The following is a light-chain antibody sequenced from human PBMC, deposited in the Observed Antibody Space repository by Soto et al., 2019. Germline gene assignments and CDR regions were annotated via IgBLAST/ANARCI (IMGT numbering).Light chain of an antibody. V-gene: IGKV1-39*01. Sequence: DIQMTQSPSSLSASVGDRVSIACRASQSIDTFISWFQQKPGKDPNLLIYAATTLQSGVPSRFSGSGSGTDFTLTISSLQPEDFATYYCQQSYSTTKTFGQGTKGDIK. CDR2: AAT. CDR3: QQSYSTTKT. J-gene: IGKJ1*01. CDR1: QSIDTF.